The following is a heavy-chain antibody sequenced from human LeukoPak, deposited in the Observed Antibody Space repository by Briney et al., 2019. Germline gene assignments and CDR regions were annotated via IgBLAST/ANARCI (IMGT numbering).Heavy chain of an antibody. CDR1: GFPFNTYA. D-gene: IGHD3-3*02. J-gene: IGHJ4*02. Sequence: GGSLRLSCAASGFPFNTYAMSWVRQAPGKGLEYISVIRPTGTNTYYASSVKGRFTISRDDSRTTVYLQMSSLRAEDTAIYYCAKLAFYETSAPLRDISFWGQGTLVPVSS. CDR3: AKLAFYETSAPLRDISF. CDR2: IRPTGTNT. V-gene: IGHV3-23*01.